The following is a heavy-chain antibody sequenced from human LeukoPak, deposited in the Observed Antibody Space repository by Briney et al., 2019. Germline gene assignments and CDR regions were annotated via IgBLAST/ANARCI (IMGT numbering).Heavy chain of an antibody. CDR3: ARVLDSSGWRESYDY. CDR1: GFTFSSYA. J-gene: IGHJ4*02. Sequence: GGSLRLSCAASGFTFSSYAMSWVRQAPGKGLEWVSAISGSGGSTYYADSVKGRFTISRDNSKNTLYLQMNSLRAEDTAVYYCARVLDSSGWRESYDYWGQGTLVTVSS. V-gene: IGHV3-23*01. D-gene: IGHD6-19*01. CDR2: ISGSGGST.